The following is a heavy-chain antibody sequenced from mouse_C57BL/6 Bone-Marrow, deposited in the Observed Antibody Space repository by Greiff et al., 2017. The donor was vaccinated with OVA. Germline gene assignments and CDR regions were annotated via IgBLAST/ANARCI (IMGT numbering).Heavy chain of an antibody. V-gene: IGHV1-69*01. D-gene: IGHD1-1*01. J-gene: IGHJ1*03. Sequence: QVQLQQPGAELVMPGASVKLSCKASGYTFTSYWMHWVKQRPGQGLEWIGEIDPSDSYTNYNQKFKGKSTLTVDKSSSTAYMQLSSLTSEDSAVYYCASPYYGSSPIYWYFDVWGTGTTVTVSA. CDR1: GYTFTSYW. CDR2: IDPSDSYT. CDR3: ASPYYGSSPIYWYFDV.